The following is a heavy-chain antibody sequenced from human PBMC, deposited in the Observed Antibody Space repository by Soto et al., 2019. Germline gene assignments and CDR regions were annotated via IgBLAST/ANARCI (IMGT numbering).Heavy chain of an antibody. CDR1: GGTFNNYP. CDR3: ARGRGYSGDDHYYYFDMDV. V-gene: IGHV1-69*01. J-gene: IGHJ6*02. Sequence: QVQLVQSGAEVKKPGSSVKVSCKASGGTFNNYPITWVRQAPGEGLEWMGGSIPIFGTANDAQKFQGRVTISVDESTSTAYMELSSLRSEDTAVYYCARGRGYSGDDHYYYFDMDVWGQGTTVTVSS. CDR2: SIPIFGTA. D-gene: IGHD5-12*01.